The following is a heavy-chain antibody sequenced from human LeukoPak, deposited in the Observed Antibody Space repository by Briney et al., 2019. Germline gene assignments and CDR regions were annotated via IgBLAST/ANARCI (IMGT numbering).Heavy chain of an antibody. CDR2: ISINTDT. CDR3: AIAQSWDELFGS. CDR1: GIAVIGNY. D-gene: IGHD1-26*01. J-gene: IGHJ4*02. Sequence: GGSLTLSCAASGIAVIGNYMSSVRHPPGKGLEWVSFISINTDTFYADSVSGRFTISRDSSKNTLFLQMNSLRDEDSAVYYCAIAQSWDELFGSWGQGTRVTVSS. V-gene: IGHV3-53*01.